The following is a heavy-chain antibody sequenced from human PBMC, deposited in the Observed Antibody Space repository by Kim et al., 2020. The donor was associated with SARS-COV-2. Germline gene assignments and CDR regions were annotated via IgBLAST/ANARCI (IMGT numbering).Heavy chain of an antibody. CDR3: ARKPTTTPFDY. Sequence: NDYAVAVKSRITINPDTSKNQFSLQLNSVTPEDTAVYYCARKPTTTPFDYWGQGTLVTVSS. V-gene: IGHV6-1*01. CDR2: N. D-gene: IGHD1-26*01. J-gene: IGHJ4*02.